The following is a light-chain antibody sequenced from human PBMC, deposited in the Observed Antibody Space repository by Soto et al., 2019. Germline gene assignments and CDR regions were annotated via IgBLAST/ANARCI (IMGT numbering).Light chain of an antibody. CDR3: QRRTNWPRT. CDR1: QSVGTF. Sequence: EVVLTQSPVTLSLSPGERATLSCRASQSVGTFLAWYQQKPGQAPRLIIYDTYNRATGIPARFSGTGSGTDFPLTISSVDPEDFPVYFCQRRTNWPRTFGQGTKLDIK. V-gene: IGKV3-11*01. CDR2: DTY. J-gene: IGKJ2*01.